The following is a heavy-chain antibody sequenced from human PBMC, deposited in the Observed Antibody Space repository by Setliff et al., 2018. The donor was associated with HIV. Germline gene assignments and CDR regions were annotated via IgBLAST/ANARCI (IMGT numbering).Heavy chain of an antibody. Sequence: GASVKVSCKASGYTFTNFAMYWVRQAPGQRPEWMGWIDTINGNTNYAQKLQGRVTMTTDTSTSTAYMELSGLRSEDTAVYYCAADPYYGSGSYYNPGAFDIWGQGTMVTVSS. CDR2: IDTINGNT. V-gene: IGHV1-3*04. CDR3: AADPYYGSGSYYNPGAFDI. D-gene: IGHD3-10*01. J-gene: IGHJ3*02. CDR1: GYTFTNFA.